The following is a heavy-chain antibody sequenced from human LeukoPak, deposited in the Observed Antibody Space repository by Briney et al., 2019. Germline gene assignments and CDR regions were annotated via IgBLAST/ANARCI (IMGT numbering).Heavy chain of an antibody. J-gene: IGHJ4*02. D-gene: IGHD4-17*01. CDR3: ARDDYGDYRDLYYFDY. CDR1: GGTFSSYA. Sequence: ASVKVSCKASGGTFSSYAISWVRQAPGQGLEWMGGIIPIFGTANYAQKFQGRVTITADESTSTAYMELSSLRSEGTAVYYCARDDYGDYRDLYYFDYWGQGTLVTVSS. CDR2: IIPIFGTA. V-gene: IGHV1-69*13.